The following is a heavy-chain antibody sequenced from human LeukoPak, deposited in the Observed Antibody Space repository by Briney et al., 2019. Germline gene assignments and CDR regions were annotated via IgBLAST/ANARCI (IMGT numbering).Heavy chain of an antibody. Sequence: SVKVSCKASGYTFTGYYMHWVRQAPGQGLEWMGWINPNSGGTNYAQKFQGRVTMTRDTSISTAYMELSRLRSDDTAVYYCARTYYYDSSGYCCDYWGQGTLVTVSS. J-gene: IGHJ4*02. D-gene: IGHD3-22*01. CDR3: ARTYYYDSSGYCCDY. V-gene: IGHV1-2*02. CDR1: GYTFTGYY. CDR2: INPNSGGT.